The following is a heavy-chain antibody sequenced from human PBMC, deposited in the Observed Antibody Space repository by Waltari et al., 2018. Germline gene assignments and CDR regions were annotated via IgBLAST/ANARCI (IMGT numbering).Heavy chain of an antibody. V-gene: IGHV4-4*02. J-gene: IGHJ4*02. CDR1: GDSISGNYW. D-gene: IGHD2-2*01. Sequence: QVQLQESGQGLVKPSGTLSLTCAVSGDSISGNYWWSWVRQSPEKGLEWIGQVHHSGKTPYNPARQSRVARSVDKPKNQFSLNLNSVTAADTAIYYCAGDRAIGLFFDYWGRGTLVTVSS. CDR2: VHHSGKT. CDR3: AGDRAIGLFFDY.